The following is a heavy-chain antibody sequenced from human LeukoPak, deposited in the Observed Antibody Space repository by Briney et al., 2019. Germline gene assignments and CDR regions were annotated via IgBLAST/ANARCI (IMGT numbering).Heavy chain of an antibody. D-gene: IGHD3-16*01. V-gene: IGHV3-23*01. CDR3: AKVQGARWGFDY. CDR1: GFTFSSYA. J-gene: IGHJ4*02. CDR2: ISGSGGST. Sequence: GGSLRLSCAASGFTFSSYAMSWVRQAPGKGLEWVSAISGSGGSTYYADSVKGRFTISRDNSKNTLCLQMNSLRAEDTAVYYCAKVQGARWGFDYWGQGTLVTVSS.